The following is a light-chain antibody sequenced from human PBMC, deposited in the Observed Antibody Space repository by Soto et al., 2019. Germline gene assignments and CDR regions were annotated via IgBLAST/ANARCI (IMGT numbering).Light chain of an antibody. CDR3: QQYHRSSIT. CDR1: QDIGKN. Sequence: DIQMTQSPSSLSVSVGDRVTITCQASQDIGKNLNWYQQKPGKAPKLLIYDASNLETGVPSRFSGSGSGTEFTLAINSLQPDDFATYYCQQYHRSSITFGQGTRLEIK. J-gene: IGKJ5*01. V-gene: IGKV1-33*01. CDR2: DAS.